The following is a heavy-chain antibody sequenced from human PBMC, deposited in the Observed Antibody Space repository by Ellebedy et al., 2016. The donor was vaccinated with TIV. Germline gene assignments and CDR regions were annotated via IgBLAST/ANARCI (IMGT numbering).Heavy chain of an antibody. Sequence: GESLKISCAASGFTVSSNSMTWVRQAPGKGLEWVSVIYSGGSTYYADSVKGRFTISRDNSKNTLYLKMNSLRAEDTAVYYCARDQVYWGQGTLVTVSS. CDR1: GFTVSSNS. J-gene: IGHJ4*02. CDR3: ARDQVY. V-gene: IGHV3-66*01. CDR2: IYSGGST.